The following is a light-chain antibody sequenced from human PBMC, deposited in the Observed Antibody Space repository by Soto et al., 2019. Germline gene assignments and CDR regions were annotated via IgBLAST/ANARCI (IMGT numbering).Light chain of an antibody. J-gene: IGKJ1*01. CDR1: RSITNT. CDR2: GAS. Sequence: EIVMTQSPATLSVSPGERATLSCRPSRSITNTLPWYRQKPGQAPRFLIYGASTRATGIPARFSGSGSGTDFTLTISSLQSEDFAVYYCQQYNIWPLTFGQGTKVEIK. V-gene: IGKV3-15*01. CDR3: QQYNIWPLT.